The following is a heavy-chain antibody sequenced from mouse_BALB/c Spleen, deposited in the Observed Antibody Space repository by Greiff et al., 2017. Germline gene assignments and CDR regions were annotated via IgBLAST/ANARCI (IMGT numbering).Heavy chain of an antibody. Sequence: EVKLMESGGGLVKPGGSLKLSCAASGFTFSDYYMYWVRQTPEKRLEWVATISDGGSYTYYPDSVKGRFTISRDKAKSNLYLQMSSLKSEDTAMYYCAGERGNYVRFAYWGQGTMVTVSA. V-gene: IGHV5-4*02. CDR1: GFTFSDYY. CDR3: AGERGNYVRFAY. CDR2: ISDGGSYT. J-gene: IGHJ3*01. D-gene: IGHD2-1*01.